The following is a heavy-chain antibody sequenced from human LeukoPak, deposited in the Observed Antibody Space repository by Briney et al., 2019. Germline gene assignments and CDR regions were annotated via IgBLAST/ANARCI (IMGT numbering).Heavy chain of an antibody. J-gene: IGHJ4*02. D-gene: IGHD6-19*01. CDR3: ARDRGSSGWYETVDY. Sequence: GGSLRLSCAASGFTFSTFAMHWVRQAPGKGLEWVAVISYDGNNKYYADSVKGRFTISRDNSKNTPYLQMNSLRVEDTAVYYCARDRGSSGWYETVDYWGQGTLVTVSS. V-gene: IGHV3-30-3*01. CDR1: GFTFSTFA. CDR2: ISYDGNNK.